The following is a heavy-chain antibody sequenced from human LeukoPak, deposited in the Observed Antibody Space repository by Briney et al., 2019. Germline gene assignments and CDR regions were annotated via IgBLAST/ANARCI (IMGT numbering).Heavy chain of an antibody. V-gene: IGHV4-34*01. CDR1: GGSFIGYH. J-gene: IGHJ4*02. CDR2: INHRGGT. Sequence: SETLSLTCAVSGGSFIGYHWNWIRQSPGKGLEWIAEINHRGGTNYNPSLKSRVTISIDTSKNQFSLNLRSVTAADTAVYYCARDPTTEETVPYYFDDWGQGTPLTVSS. CDR3: ARDPTTEETVPYYFDD. D-gene: IGHD4-23*01.